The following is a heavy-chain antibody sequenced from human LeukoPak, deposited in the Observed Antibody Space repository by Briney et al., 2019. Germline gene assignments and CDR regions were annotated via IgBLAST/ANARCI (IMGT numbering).Heavy chain of an antibody. CDR1: GFTFSSYA. J-gene: IGHJ6*03. Sequence: GGSLRLSCAASGFTFSSYAMTWVRQAPGKGLEWVSGINWNGGSTGYADSVKGRFTISRDNAKNSLYLQMNSLRAEDTALYYCAREYDSSGYYFYYYMDVWGKGTTVTVSS. D-gene: IGHD3-22*01. CDR2: INWNGGST. V-gene: IGHV3-20*04. CDR3: AREYDSSGYYFYYYMDV.